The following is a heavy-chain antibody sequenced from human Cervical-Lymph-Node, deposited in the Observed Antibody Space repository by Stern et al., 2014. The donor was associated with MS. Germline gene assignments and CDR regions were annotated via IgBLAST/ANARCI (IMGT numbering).Heavy chain of an antibody. CDR1: GDSISSGNYY. Sequence: QLQLQESGPGLVKPSQTLSLTCDVSGDSISSGNYYWNWIRQPAGKGLEWIGRVYTTGTTTYNPSLKRRVTISVDTPKNHFSLNLFSGTAADTAVYYCARGCYRGGDCFSVNWFDPWGQGTLVTVSS. V-gene: IGHV4-61*02. J-gene: IGHJ5*02. CDR2: VYTTGTT. CDR3: ARGCYRGGDCFSVNWFDP. D-gene: IGHD2-21*02.